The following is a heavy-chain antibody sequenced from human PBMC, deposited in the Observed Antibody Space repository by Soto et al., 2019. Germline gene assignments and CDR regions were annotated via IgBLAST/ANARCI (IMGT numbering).Heavy chain of an antibody. CDR1: GYSLSSGSY. D-gene: IGHD6-19*01. CDR2: IYHGGTT. CDR3: ARVHVMVVAGSTFDY. J-gene: IGHJ4*01. Sequence: SETLSLTCTVSGYSLSSGSYWAWIRQPPGKGPEWIASIYHGGTTFYNPSLKSRITISVDTSNNQFSLKLTSVTAADTAVYYCARVHVMVVAGSTFDYWGHGTLVTVSS. V-gene: IGHV4-38-2*02.